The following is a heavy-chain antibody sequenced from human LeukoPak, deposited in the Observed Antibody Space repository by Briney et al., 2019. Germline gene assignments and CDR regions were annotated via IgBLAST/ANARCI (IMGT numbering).Heavy chain of an antibody. Sequence: GESLRLSCAASGFTFSDYWMSWVRQAPGKGLEWVANIKQEGSEKNYVDSVKGRFTISRDNAKNSLYLQMNSLRAEDTAVCYCASYYYGSGSFYFPFRYWGQGTLVTVSS. D-gene: IGHD3-10*01. CDR2: IKQEGSEK. V-gene: IGHV3-7*01. CDR1: GFTFSDYW. J-gene: IGHJ4*02. CDR3: ASYYYGSGSFYFPFRY.